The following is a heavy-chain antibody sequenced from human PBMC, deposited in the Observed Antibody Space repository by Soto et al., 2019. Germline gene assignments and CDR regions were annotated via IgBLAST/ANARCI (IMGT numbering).Heavy chain of an antibody. CDR1: GFTFSSYS. D-gene: IGHD2-15*01. V-gene: IGHV3-21*01. CDR3: AREGYCSGGSCFDYYYYGMDV. CDR2: ISSSSSYI. Sequence: PGGSLRLSCAASGFTFSSYSMNWVRQAPGKGLEWVSSISSSSSYIYYADSVKGRFTISRDNAKNSLYLQMNSLRAEDTAVYYCAREGYCSGGSCFDYYYYGMDVWGQGTTVTVSS. J-gene: IGHJ6*02.